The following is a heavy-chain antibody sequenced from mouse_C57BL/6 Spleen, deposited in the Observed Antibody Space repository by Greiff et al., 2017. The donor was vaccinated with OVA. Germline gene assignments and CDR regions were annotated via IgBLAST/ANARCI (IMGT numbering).Heavy chain of an antibody. V-gene: IGHV3-6*01. CDR3: ARGSDYYGSSYVGYFDV. J-gene: IGHJ1*03. Sequence: VQLKESGPGLVKPSQSLSLTCSVTGYSITSGYYWNWIRQFPGNKLEWMGYISYDGSNNYNPSLKNRISITRDTSKNQFFLKLNSVTTEDTATYYCARGSDYYGSSYVGYFDVWCTGTTVTVSS. CDR1: GYSITSGYY. D-gene: IGHD1-1*01. CDR2: ISYDGSN.